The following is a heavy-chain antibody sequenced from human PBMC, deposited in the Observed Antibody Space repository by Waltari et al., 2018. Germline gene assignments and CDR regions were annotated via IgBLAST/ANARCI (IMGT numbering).Heavy chain of an antibody. CDR2: INTDGHST. CDR1: GFTLRSHW. D-gene: IGHD3-16*01. CDR3: AREGEWEPFDY. J-gene: IGHJ4*02. V-gene: IGHV3-74*01. Sequence: EVQLVESGGGLVQPGGSLRLSCEASGFTLRSHWMHWVRQVPGKGPLGFARINTDGHSTTYADSVKGRFIISRANSKNTLYLHMSSLRAEDTAVYRCAREGEWEPFDYWGQGTLVTVSS.